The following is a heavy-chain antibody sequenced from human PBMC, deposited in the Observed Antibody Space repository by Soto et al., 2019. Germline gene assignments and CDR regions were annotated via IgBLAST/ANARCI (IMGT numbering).Heavy chain of an antibody. J-gene: IGHJ6*02. Sequence: PGGSLRLSCAASGFTFSSYGMHWVRQAPGKGLEWVAVIWYDGSNKYYADYVKGRFTISRDNSKSTLYLQMNSLRAEYTAVYYCARDGGCWSGYIGTHYGMDVLGQGTTVTVSS. D-gene: IGHD3-3*01. CDR1: GFTFSSYG. CDR3: ARDGGCWSGYIGTHYGMDV. V-gene: IGHV3-33*01. CDR2: IWYDGSNK.